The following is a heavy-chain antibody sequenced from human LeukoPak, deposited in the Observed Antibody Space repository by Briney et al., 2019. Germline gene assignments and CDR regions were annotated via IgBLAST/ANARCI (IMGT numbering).Heavy chain of an antibody. Sequence: SETLSLTCTVSGGSISSYYWSWIRQPPGKGLEWIGYIYYSGSTNYNPSLKSRVTISVDTSKNQFSLKLSSVTAADTAVYYCARVSRIVRSYYDILTGYYHFDYWGQGTLVTVSS. J-gene: IGHJ4*02. D-gene: IGHD3-9*01. V-gene: IGHV4-59*01. CDR1: GGSISSYY. CDR3: ARVSRIVRSYYDILTGYYHFDY. CDR2: IYYSGST.